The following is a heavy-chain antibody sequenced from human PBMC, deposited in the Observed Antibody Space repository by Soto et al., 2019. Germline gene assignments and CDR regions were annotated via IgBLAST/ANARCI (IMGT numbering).Heavy chain of an antibody. J-gene: IGHJ5*02. D-gene: IGHD3-22*01. CDR2: IIPIFGTA. CDR1: GGTFSSYA. V-gene: IGHV1-69*13. CDR3: ARGRDYYDSSGYGYNWFDP. Sequence: ATSVKVSCKASGGTFSSYAISWVRQAPGQGLEWMGGIIPIFGTANYAQKFQGRVTITADESTSTAYMELSSLRSEDTAVYYCARGRDYYDSSGYGYNWFDPWGQGTLVTVSS.